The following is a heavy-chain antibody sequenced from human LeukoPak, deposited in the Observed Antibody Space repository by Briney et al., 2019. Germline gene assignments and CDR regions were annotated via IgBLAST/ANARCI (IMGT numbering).Heavy chain of an antibody. CDR1: GGTFSSYA. D-gene: IGHD3-10*01. V-gene: IGHV1-69*13. CDR3: ARSSAGASARDDYYYYYYMDV. CDR2: IIPIFGTA. J-gene: IGHJ6*03. Sequence: SVKVSCKASGGTFSSYAISWVRQAPGQGLEWMGGIIPIFGTANYVQKFQGRVTITADESTSTAYMELSSLRSEDTAVYYCARSSAGASARDDYYYYYYMDVWGKGTTVTVSS.